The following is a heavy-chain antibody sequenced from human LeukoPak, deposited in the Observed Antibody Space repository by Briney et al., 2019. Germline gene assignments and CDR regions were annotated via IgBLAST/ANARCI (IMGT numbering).Heavy chain of an antibody. CDR1: GFAFSSYA. V-gene: IGHV3-30*04. D-gene: IGHD1-26*01. J-gene: IGHJ4*02. CDR3: ARDPLRERQTGYFDS. CDR2: ISYEGTNK. Sequence: PGGSLRLSCEVSGFAFSSYAMHWVRQAPGKGLEWVAVISYEGTNKYYADSVKDRFTISRDNSKNTVFLQMSSLRAEHTAVYYCARDPLRERQTGYFDSWGQGTLVTVSS.